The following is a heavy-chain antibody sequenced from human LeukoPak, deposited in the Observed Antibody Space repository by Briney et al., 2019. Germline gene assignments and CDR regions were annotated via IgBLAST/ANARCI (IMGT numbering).Heavy chain of an antibody. Sequence: GASVKVSCKASGYTFTSYDINWVRQATGQGLEWMGWMNPNSGNTGYAQKFQGRVTMTRNTSISTAYMELSSPRSEDTAVYYCARGRYCSSTSCRQYYYGMDVWGQGTTVTVSS. V-gene: IGHV1-8*01. CDR3: ARGRYCSSTSCRQYYYGMDV. J-gene: IGHJ6*02. D-gene: IGHD2-2*01. CDR1: GYTFTSYD. CDR2: MNPNSGNT.